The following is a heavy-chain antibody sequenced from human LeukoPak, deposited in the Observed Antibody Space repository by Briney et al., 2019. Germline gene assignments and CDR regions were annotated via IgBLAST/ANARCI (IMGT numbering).Heavy chain of an antibody. CDR1: GFTFDGYG. Sequence: GRSLRLSCAATGFTFDGYGMSWVRQAPGKGLEWVSGINWNGGSTGYADSVKGRFTISRDNAKNSLYLQMNSLRAEDTALYHCARGYYYDSSGHFNYWGQGTLVTVSS. V-gene: IGHV3-20*01. J-gene: IGHJ4*02. CDR3: ARGYYYDSSGHFNY. CDR2: INWNGGST. D-gene: IGHD3-22*01.